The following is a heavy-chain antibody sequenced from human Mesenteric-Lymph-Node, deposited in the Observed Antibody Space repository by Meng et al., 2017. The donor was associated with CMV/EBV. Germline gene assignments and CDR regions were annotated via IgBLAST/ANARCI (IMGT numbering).Heavy chain of an antibody. D-gene: IGHD2-2*02. V-gene: IGHV3-9*01. CDR3: VKDMVGFCSRTSCYNFDS. CDR2: ISWNTGSI. J-gene: IGHJ4*02. CDR1: GFTFSGHA. Sequence: SLKISCAASGFTFSGHAMHWVRQSPGKGLEWVSGISWNTGSIGYADSVKGRFTISRDNRRNLVFLQMNSLGPEDTALYYCVKDMVGFCSRTSCYNFDSWGQGTLVTVSS.